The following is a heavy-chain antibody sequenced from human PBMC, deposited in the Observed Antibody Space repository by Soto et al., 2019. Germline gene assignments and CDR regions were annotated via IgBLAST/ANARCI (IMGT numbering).Heavy chain of an antibody. CDR2: ISVNNGHA. CDR3: ARDVLPKGPDSNYFCX. V-gene: IGHV1-18*04. J-gene: IGHJ4*02. CDR1: GYTFLSYG. Sequence: VASLKVSCNTSGYTFLSYGIAWVRQAPGQGPEWMGLISVNNGHALYAQKFLGRVSLTTDTSTTTVFMDLTSLRSDDTAVYYCARDVLPKGPDSNYFCXWGPVTMVTVSX. D-gene: IGHD1-7*01.